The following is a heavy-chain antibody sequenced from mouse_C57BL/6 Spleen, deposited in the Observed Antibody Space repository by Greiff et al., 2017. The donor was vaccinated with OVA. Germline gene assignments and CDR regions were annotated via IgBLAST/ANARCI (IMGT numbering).Heavy chain of an antibody. D-gene: IGHD2-4*01. CDR1: GYAFSSYW. Sequence: VQLQQSGAELVKPGASVKISCKASGYAFSSYWMNWVKQRPGKGLEWIGQIYPGDGDTNYNGKFKGKATLTADKSSSTAYMQLSSLTSEDSAVYFCARNPTMITWFAYWGQGTLVTVSA. CDR2: IYPGDGDT. V-gene: IGHV1-80*01. CDR3: ARNPTMITWFAY. J-gene: IGHJ3*01.